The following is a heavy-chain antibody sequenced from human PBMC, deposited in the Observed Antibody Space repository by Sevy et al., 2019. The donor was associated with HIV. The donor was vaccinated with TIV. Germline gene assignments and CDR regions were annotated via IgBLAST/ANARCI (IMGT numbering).Heavy chain of an antibody. CDR2: IGTAGDT. Sequence: GGSLRLSCAASGFTFSSYDMHWVRQATGKGLEWVSAIGTAGDTYYPGSVKGRFTISRENAKNSLYLQMNSLRAGDTAVYYCARAFAGSGSYYIPRGGYYYYGMDVWGQGTTVTVSS. D-gene: IGHD3-10*01. V-gene: IGHV3-13*01. J-gene: IGHJ6*02. CDR3: ARAFAGSGSYYIPRGGYYYYGMDV. CDR1: GFTFSSYD.